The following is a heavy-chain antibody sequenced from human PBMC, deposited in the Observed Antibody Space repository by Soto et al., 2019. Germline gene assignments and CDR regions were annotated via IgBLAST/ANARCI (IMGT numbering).Heavy chain of an antibody. CDR2: IYYSGST. J-gene: IGHJ6*02. V-gene: IGHV4-39*01. CDR1: GGSIGTSFYY. D-gene: IGHD5-18*01. CDR3: ARHTSWGYSYGYSGYYYYGIDV. Sequence: SETLYLTCTVTGGSIGTSFYYWGWVRQPPGMGLEWIGTIYYSGSTNYNPALQSRVTISIDTSKNQFSLNLNSVTAADTAVYYCARHTSWGYSYGYSGYYYYGIDVWVQGTSVT.